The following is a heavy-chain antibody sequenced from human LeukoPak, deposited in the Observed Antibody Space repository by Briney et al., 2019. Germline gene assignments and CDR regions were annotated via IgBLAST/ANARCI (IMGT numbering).Heavy chain of an antibody. V-gene: IGHV3-15*01. Sequence: PGGSLRLSCAASGFTFSNAWMSWVRQAPGKGLEWVGRIKSKTDGGTTDYAAPVKGRFTISRDNSKNTLYLQMNSLRAEDTAVYYCARTKSGGHWTFYYYGMDVWGQGTTVTVSS. CDR3: ARTKSGGHWTFYYYGMDV. D-gene: IGHD1-1*01. J-gene: IGHJ6*02. CDR2: IKSKTDGGTT. CDR1: GFTFSNAW.